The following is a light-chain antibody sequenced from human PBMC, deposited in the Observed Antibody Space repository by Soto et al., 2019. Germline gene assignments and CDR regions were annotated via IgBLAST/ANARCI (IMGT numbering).Light chain of an antibody. CDR2: END. CDR3: ATWDDSLSGGV. Sequence: QSVLTQPPSASGTPGQRVTISCSGGSSNIGSGDVYWYQQLPGTAPKLLIYENDKRPSGIPDRFSGSRSGTSASLGISGLRSEDEADYYCATWDDSLSGGVLGGGTKLTVL. V-gene: IGLV1-47*01. CDR1: SSNIGSGD. J-gene: IGLJ3*02.